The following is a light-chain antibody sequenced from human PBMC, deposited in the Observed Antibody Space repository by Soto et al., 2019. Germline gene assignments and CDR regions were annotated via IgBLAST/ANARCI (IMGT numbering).Light chain of an antibody. CDR2: RAS. V-gene: IGKV3-15*01. CDR3: QQYKNWTPST. J-gene: IGKJ1*01. Sequence: EIVMTQSPATLSVSPGERATLSCRASQSVSSKLAWYQQKPGQAPSLLIYRASTRATDIPARFSGSGSGTEFTLTISSLQSEDFAVYYCQQYKNWTPSTFGQGTRVEIK. CDR1: QSVSSK.